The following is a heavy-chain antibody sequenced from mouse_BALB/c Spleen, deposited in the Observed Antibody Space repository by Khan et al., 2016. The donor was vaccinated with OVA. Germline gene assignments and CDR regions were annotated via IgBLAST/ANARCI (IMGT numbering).Heavy chain of an antibody. CDR3: ARSRYYGSSYFDY. CDR1: GYTFSGYW. V-gene: IGHV1-9*01. Sequence: QVQLQQSGAELMKPGASVKISCKATGYTFSGYWIEWVKQRPGHGLEWIGEILPGSGSTKYNEKFKGKATLTADTSSNTAYMQLSSLTSEDSAVDYGARSRYYGSSYFDYWGQGTTLTVSS. D-gene: IGHD1-1*01. CDR2: ILPGSGST. J-gene: IGHJ2*01.